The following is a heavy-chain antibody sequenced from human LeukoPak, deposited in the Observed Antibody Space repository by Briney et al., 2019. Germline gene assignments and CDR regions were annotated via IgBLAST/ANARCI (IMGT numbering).Heavy chain of an antibody. CDR3: ARGYYGSGSYYNLWGHYYYYYMDV. J-gene: IGHJ6*03. D-gene: IGHD3-10*01. CDR2: IRMSVSTI. CDR1: GFTFSDYY. V-gene: IGHV3-11*04. Sequence: GASLRLSCAASGFTFSDYYTSWIRQAPGKWLGWVSYIRMSVSTIYNAASLKGRFTMSRDNAKNSLYLQMNSLRAEDTAVYYCARGYYGSGSYYNLWGHYYYYYMDVWGKGTTVTVSS.